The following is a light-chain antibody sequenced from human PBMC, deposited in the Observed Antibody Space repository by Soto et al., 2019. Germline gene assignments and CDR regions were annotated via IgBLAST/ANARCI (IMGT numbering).Light chain of an antibody. V-gene: IGLV2-14*01. CDR2: DVN. J-gene: IGLJ2*01. Sequence: QSALTQPASVSGSPGQSITISCTGTSSDVGGYDSVSWYQQHPGKAPKLMIYDVNKRPSGVSNRFSGSKSGNMASLTISGLQTEDEADYYCSSYTSRSTLVFGGGTKLTVL. CDR1: SSDVGGYDS. CDR3: SSYTSRSTLV.